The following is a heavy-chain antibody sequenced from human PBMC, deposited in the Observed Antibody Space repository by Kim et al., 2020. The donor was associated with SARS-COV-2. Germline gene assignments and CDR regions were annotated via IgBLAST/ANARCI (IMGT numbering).Heavy chain of an antibody. J-gene: IGHJ4*02. Sequence: SVKGRFTISRDKSKNTLYLQMNSLRAEDTAVYYCAKDKGKDILTGYYPDYWGQGTLVTVSS. CDR3: AKDKGKDILTGYYPDY. V-gene: IGHV3-30*02. D-gene: IGHD3-9*01.